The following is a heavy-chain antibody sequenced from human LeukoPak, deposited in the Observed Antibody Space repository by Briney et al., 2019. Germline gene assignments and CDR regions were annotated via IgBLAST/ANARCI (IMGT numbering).Heavy chain of an antibody. V-gene: IGHV3-23*01. CDR1: GFTFSNFA. J-gene: IGHJ5*02. CDR2: TSGYGDSA. D-gene: IGHD3-16*01. Sequence: GGSLRLSCAASGFTFSNFAISWLRQAPGEGPEWVSATSGYGDSAYYADSVKGRFTIFRDNSKNTVYLQMSSLRAEDTAVYYCAKDFGPGGQGTLVTVSS. CDR3: AKDFGP.